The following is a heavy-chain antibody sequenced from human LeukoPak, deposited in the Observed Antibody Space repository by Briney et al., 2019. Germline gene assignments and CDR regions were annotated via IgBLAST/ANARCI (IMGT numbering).Heavy chain of an antibody. V-gene: IGHV4-59*01. CDR1: GGSISSYY. Sequence: SETLSLTCTVSGGSISSYYWSWIRQPPGKGLEWIGYIYYSGSTNYNPSLKSRVTISVDTSKNQFTLKLGSVTAADTAEDYCARLPDAFDIWGQGTMVTVSP. CDR2: IYYSGST. J-gene: IGHJ3*02. CDR3: ARLPDAFDI.